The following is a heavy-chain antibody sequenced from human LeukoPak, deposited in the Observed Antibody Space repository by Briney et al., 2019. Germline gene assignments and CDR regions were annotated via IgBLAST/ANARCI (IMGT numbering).Heavy chain of an antibody. CDR1: GFTFSSYS. V-gene: IGHV3-48*01. D-gene: IGHD2-8*02. Sequence: GGSLRLSCAASGFTFSSYSMNWVRQAPGKGLEWVSYISSSSSTIYYADSVKGRFTISRDNSKNTLYLQMNSLRAEDTAVYYCAKDPIWWNYFDDWGQGTLVTVSS. J-gene: IGHJ4*02. CDR3: AKDPIWWNYFDD. CDR2: ISSSSSTI.